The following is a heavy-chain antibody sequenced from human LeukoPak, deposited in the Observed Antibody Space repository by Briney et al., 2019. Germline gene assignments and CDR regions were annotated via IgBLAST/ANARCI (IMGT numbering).Heavy chain of an antibody. CDR1: GDSVTDYY. CDR2: IYKIGTT. CDR3: VIGVGWQPDY. D-gene: IGHD2-15*01. Sequence: PSETLSLTCTVFGDSVTDYYLNWVRQPPGKGLEWIGHIYKIGTTNYNPSLKSRLTISADTSKNQFSLKLRSVTAADTAVYYCVIGVGWQPDYWGQGALVTVSS. J-gene: IGHJ4*02. V-gene: IGHV4-59*02.